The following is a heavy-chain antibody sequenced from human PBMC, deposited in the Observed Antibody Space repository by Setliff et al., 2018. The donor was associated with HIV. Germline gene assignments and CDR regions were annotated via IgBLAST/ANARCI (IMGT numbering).Heavy chain of an antibody. CDR3: AREGKTALVTKYFDY. CDR1: SGCISSGTYY. Sequence: SETLSLTCTVSSGCISSGTYYWSWIRQYPGKGLEWIGYIDYSGSAFYNPSLKSRITISRDTSKNQFSLKMNSVTAADTAVDYCAREGKTALVTKYFDYWGHGTLVTVS. J-gene: IGHJ4*01. V-gene: IGHV4-31*03. CDR2: IDYSGSA. D-gene: IGHD5-18*01.